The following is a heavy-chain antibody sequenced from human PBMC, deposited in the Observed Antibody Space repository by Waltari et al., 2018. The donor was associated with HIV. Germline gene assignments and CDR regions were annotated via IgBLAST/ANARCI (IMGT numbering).Heavy chain of an antibody. CDR1: GGTFTNSA. D-gene: IGHD2-15*01. CDR3: AGAIYGGTYRNYFDY. CDR2: IHPLVGTT. J-gene: IGHJ4*02. V-gene: IGHV1-69*12. Sequence: QVLLVQSGAEVKEPGSSVKVVCKASGGTFTNSAISWVRQAPGQGPEWMGGIHPLVGTTPYSHTFRGRVSITANQAATTAYMDLNSLKSDDTAVYYCAGAIYGGTYRNYFDYWGQGTLITVSS.